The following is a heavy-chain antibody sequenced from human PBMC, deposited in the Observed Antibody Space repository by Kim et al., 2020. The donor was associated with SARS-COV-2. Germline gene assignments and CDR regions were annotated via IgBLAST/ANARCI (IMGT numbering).Heavy chain of an antibody. CDR3: ARVECSSTSCYLGLDDYYYGMDV. D-gene: IGHD2-2*01. CDR2: ISAYNGNT. Sequence: ASVKVSCKASGYTFTSYGISWVRQAPGQGLEWMGWISAYNGNTNYAQKLQGRVTMTTDTSTSTAYMELRSLRSDDTAVYYCARVECSSTSCYLGLDDYYYGMDVWGQGTTVTVSS. CDR1: GYTFTSYG. J-gene: IGHJ6*02. V-gene: IGHV1-18*01.